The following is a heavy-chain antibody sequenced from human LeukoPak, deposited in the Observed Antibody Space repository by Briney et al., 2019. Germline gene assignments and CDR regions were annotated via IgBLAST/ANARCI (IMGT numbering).Heavy chain of an antibody. V-gene: IGHV4-34*01. CDR1: GGSFSGYY. J-gene: IGHJ4*02. Sequence: SETLSLTCAVYGGSFSGYYWSWIRQPPGKGLEWIGEINHSGSTNYNPSLKSRVTISVDTSKNQFSLKLSSVTAADTAVYYCARSRTKTYYYDSSGYYLDYWGQGTLVTVSS. CDR2: INHSGST. D-gene: IGHD3-22*01. CDR3: ARSRTKTYYYDSSGYYLDY.